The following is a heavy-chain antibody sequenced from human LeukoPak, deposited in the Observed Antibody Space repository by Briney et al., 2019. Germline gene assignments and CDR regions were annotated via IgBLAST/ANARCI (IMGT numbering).Heavy chain of an antibody. CDR1: GFTFSSYG. Sequence: GGSLRLSCAASGFTFSSYGMHWVRQAPGKGLEWVANIKQDGSEKYYVDSVKGRFTISRDNAKNSLYLQMNSLRAEDTAVYYCARAPEGGWFDPWGQGTLVTVSS. CDR3: ARAPEGGWFDP. D-gene: IGHD3-16*01. CDR2: IKQDGSEK. J-gene: IGHJ5*02. V-gene: IGHV3-7*03.